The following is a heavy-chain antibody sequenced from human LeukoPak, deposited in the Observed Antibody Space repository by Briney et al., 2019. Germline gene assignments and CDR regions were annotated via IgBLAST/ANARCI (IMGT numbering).Heavy chain of an antibody. CDR2: IHHSGST. Sequence: SETLSLTCAVYGGSFSGYYWSWIRQPPGKGLEWIGEIHHSGSTNYNPSLKSRVTISVDTSKNQFSLKLSSVTAADTAVYYCARGGQWLDGYDYWGQGTLVTVSS. D-gene: IGHD6-19*01. V-gene: IGHV4-34*01. CDR3: ARGGQWLDGYDY. J-gene: IGHJ4*02. CDR1: GGSFSGYY.